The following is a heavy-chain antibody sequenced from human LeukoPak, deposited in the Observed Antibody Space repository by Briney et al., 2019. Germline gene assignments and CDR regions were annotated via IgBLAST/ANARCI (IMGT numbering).Heavy chain of an antibody. V-gene: IGHV1-69*13. CDR3: ATADIVVVVAATYSDY. J-gene: IGHJ4*02. CDR2: IIPIFGTA. CDR1: GGTFSSYA. Sequence: SVKVSCKASGGTFSSYAISWVRQAPGQGLEWMGGIIPIFGTANYAQKFQGRVTITADESTSTAYMELSSLRSEDTAVYYCATADIVVVVAATYSDYWGQGTLVTVSS. D-gene: IGHD2-15*01.